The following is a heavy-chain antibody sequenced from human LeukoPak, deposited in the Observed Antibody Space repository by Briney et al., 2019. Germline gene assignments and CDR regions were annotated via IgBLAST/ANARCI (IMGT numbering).Heavy chain of an antibody. CDR1: GGSISSSSYY. D-gene: IGHD5-24*01. CDR2: IYYSGST. CDR3: ARQVTGALDGYSVYDAFDI. J-gene: IGHJ3*02. Sequence: SETLSLTCTVSGGSISSSSYYWGWICQPPGKGLEWIGYIYYSGSTNYNPSLKSRVTTSVDTSKNQFSLKLSSVTAADTAVYYCARQVTGALDGYSVYDAFDIWGQGTMVTVSS. V-gene: IGHV4-61*05.